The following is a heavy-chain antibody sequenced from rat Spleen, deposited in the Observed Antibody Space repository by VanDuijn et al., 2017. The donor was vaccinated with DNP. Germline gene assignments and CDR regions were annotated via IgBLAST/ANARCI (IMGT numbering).Heavy chain of an antibody. CDR1: GFTFSDYY. J-gene: IGHJ4*01. V-gene: IGHV5-22*01. CDR2: ISYEGSRT. D-gene: IGHD1-5*01. Sequence: EVQLVESGGGLVQPGRSLKLSCAASGFTFSDYYMAWVRQAPKKGLEWVAYISYEGSRTYYRDSVKGRFTLSRDNAKSTLYLQMNSLRSEDMATYYCARGTLWLHAMDAWGQGTSVTVSS. CDR3: ARGTLWLHAMDA.